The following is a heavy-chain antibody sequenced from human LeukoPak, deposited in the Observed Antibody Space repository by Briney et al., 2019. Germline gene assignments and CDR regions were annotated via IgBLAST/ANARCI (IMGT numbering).Heavy chain of an antibody. D-gene: IGHD3-10*01. CDR3: ARIMVRTDAFDI. CDR1: GYTFTGYY. CDR2: INPNSGGT. J-gene: IGHJ3*02. Sequence: ASVKVSCKASGYTFTGYYMHLVRQAPGQGLEWMGWINPNSGGTNYAQKFQGRVTMTRDTSISTAYMELSRLRSDDTAVYYCARIMVRTDAFDIWGQGTMVTVSS. V-gene: IGHV1-2*02.